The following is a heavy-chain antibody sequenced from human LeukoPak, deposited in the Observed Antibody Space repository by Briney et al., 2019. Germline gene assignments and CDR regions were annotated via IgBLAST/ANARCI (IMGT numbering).Heavy chain of an antibody. CDR3: ARVGGNLIAPI. J-gene: IGHJ3*02. D-gene: IGHD4-23*01. Sequence: SETLSLTCAVYGGSFSGYYWSWIRQPPGKGLEWIGEIYHSGSTNYNPSLKSRVTISVDKSKNQFSLKLSSVTAADTAVYYCARVGGNLIAPIWGQGTMVTVSS. CDR2: IYHSGST. CDR1: GGSFSGYY. V-gene: IGHV4-34*01.